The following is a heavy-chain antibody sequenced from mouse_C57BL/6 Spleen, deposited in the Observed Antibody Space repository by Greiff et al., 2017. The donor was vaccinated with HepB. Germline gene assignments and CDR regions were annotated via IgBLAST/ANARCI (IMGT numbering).Heavy chain of an antibody. V-gene: IGHV14-2*01. CDR2: IDPEDGET. CDR3: ARLGGLDY. D-gene: IGHD4-1*01. CDR1: GYTFTSYW. J-gene: IGHJ2*01. Sequence: VQLQQPGAELVKPGASVKMSCKASGYTFTSYWITWVKQRPGQGLEWIGRIDPEDGETKYAPKFQGKATITADTSSNTAYLQLSSLTSEDTAVYYCARLGGLDYWGQGTTLTVSS.